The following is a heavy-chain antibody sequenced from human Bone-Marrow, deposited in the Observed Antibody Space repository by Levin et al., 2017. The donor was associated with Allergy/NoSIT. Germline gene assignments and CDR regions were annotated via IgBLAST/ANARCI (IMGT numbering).Heavy chain of an antibody. CDR1: GFTFSTYW. CDR3: ARRVDTDVVAIYFDY. D-gene: IGHD5-18*01. Sequence: PGESLKISCAASGFTFSTYWMHWVRQAPGEGLVWVARINIDGSHTAYADSVKGRFTISRDNAKNTLYLQMSRLRAEDTAIYYCARRVDTDVVAIYFDYWGQGTLVTVSS. V-gene: IGHV3-74*01. CDR2: INIDGSHT. J-gene: IGHJ4*02.